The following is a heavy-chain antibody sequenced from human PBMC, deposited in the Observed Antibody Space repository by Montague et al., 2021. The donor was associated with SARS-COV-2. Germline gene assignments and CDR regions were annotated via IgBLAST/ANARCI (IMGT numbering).Heavy chain of an antibody. D-gene: IGHD1-26*01. V-gene: IGHV4-59*13. CDR3: ARQRGPPTIAYYFDF. CDR1: GGTISSYY. Sequence: SETLSLTCTVSGGTISSYYWSWVRQAPGKGLEWIGFIYYSGTTXXXPSXXXRVTLSVDTSKNQFFLELRSVTPADTAFYYCARQRGPPTIAYYFDFRGHGTLVTVSS. J-gene: IGHJ4*01. CDR2: IYYSGTT.